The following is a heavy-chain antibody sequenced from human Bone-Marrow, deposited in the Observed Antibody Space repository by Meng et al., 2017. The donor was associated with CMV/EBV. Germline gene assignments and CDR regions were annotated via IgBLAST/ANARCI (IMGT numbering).Heavy chain of an antibody. D-gene: IGHD2-21*01. CDR2: TYYRSKWYN. Sequence: SDILSFTCPISGYSVSSNSDAGNWIRQPPSRGLEWLGRTYYRSKWYNDYAVSVTSRITINPDTSNNQFSLQLNSVTPESTAMYYCARDSPAYCGGYCYSNGKYVWDQATTVAVSS. V-gene: IGHV6-1*01. CDR1: GYSVSSNSDA. CDR3: ARDSPAYCGGYCYSNGKYV. J-gene: IGHJ6*02.